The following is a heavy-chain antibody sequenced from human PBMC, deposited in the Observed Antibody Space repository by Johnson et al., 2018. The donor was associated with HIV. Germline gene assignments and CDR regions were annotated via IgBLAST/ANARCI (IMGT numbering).Heavy chain of an antibody. CDR3: AKSPAKDHGGNGGARAI. CDR1: GFTFSSYG. D-gene: IGHD4-23*01. J-gene: IGHJ3*02. V-gene: IGHV3-33*06. Sequence: QVQLVEPGGGVVQPGRSLRLSCVASGFTFSSYGMHWVRQAPGKGVQWVAVIWYDGNNKYYADSVKGRFTVSRDNSKNTLYLQMNSLRAEDTAMYYCAKSPAKDHGGNGGARAIWGQGTLVTVSS. CDR2: IWYDGNNK.